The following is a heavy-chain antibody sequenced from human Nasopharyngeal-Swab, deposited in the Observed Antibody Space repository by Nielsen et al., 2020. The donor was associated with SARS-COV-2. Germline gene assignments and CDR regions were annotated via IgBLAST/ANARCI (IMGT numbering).Heavy chain of an antibody. CDR3: VKHQGSSSDQ. CDR1: GVIFSKYW. V-gene: IGHV3-74*01. CDR2: VNQDGSRT. Sequence: GESLKISCVASGVIFSKYWMHWVRQAPGKGLVWVSRVNQDGSRTDYTDSVRGRFTISRDNAKNTLYLQMNSLRVEDTAVYYCVKHQGSSSDQWGQGTLVTVSS. J-gene: IGHJ4*02.